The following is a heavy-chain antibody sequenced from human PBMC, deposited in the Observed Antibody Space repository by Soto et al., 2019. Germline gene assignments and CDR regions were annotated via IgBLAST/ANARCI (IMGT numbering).Heavy chain of an antibody. CDR3: ARDGLGVAY. Sequence: GGSLILSCAACGFDASVNFMTWVRQAPGKGLEWVSYISSSSSTIYYADSVKGRFTISRDNAKNSLYLQMNSLRAEDTAVYYCARDGLGVAYWGQGTLVNVSS. V-gene: IGHV3-48*01. D-gene: IGHD3-16*01. CDR2: ISSSSSTI. CDR1: GFDASVNF. J-gene: IGHJ4*02.